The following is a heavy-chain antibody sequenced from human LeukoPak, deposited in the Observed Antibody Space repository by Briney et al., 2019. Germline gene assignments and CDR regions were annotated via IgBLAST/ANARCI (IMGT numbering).Heavy chain of an antibody. V-gene: IGHV1-69*04. CDR3: ARSTTPSVDSYGMDV. CDR1: GGTLSSYA. CDR2: IIPILGIA. Sequence: GASVKVSCKASGGTLSSYAISWVRQAPGQGLEWMGRIIPILGIANYAQKFQGRVTITADKSTSTAYMELSSLRSEDTAVYYCARSTTPSVDSYGMDVWGQGTTVTVSS. D-gene: IGHD4-11*01. J-gene: IGHJ6*02.